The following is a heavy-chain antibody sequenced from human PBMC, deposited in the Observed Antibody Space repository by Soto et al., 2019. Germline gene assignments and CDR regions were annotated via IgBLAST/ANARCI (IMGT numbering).Heavy chain of an antibody. CDR2: INAGNGNT. J-gene: IGHJ6*02. Sequence: QVQLVQSGAEVKKPGASVKVSCKASGYTFTSYAMHWVRQAPGQRLEWMGWINAGNGNTKYSQKFQGRVTITRDTFGSTAYLELSSLRSGDTAVYYCAIPSGGYCSGGSCYSDYYYGMDVWGQGTTVTVSS. D-gene: IGHD2-15*01. CDR3: AIPSGGYCSGGSCYSDYYYGMDV. CDR1: GYTFTSYA. V-gene: IGHV1-3*01.